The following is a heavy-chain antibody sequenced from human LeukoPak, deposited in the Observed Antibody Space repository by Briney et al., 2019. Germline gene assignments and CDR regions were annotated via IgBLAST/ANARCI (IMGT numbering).Heavy chain of an antibody. D-gene: IGHD4-11*01. J-gene: IGHJ6*03. Sequence: SETLSLTCIVSGGSISSYSWNWIRQSPGKGLEWVGYISHSGTTSYNSYLRSRVTISVDTSKNQFSLKLSSVTAADTAVYYCARGIDDSNYSPDYYYYYMDVWGKGTTVTVSS. CDR2: ISHSGTT. V-gene: IGHV4-59*01. CDR3: ARGIDDSNYSPDYYYYYMDV. CDR1: GGSISSYS.